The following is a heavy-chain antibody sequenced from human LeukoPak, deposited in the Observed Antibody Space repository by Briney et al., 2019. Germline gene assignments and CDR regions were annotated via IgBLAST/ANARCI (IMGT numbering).Heavy chain of an antibody. V-gene: IGHV1-18*04. CDR3: ARHLPAHDAFDI. CDR1: GYTFTGYY. CDR2: ISAYNGNT. J-gene: IGHJ3*02. Sequence: ASVKVSCKASGYTFTGYYMHWVRQAPGQGLEWMGWISAYNGNTNYAQKHQGRVTMTTDTSTSTAYMELRSLRSDDTAVYYCARHLPAHDAFDIWGQGTMVTVSS. D-gene: IGHD2-2*01.